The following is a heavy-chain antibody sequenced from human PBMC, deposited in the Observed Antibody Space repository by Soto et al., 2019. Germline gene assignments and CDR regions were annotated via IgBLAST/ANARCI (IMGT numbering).Heavy chain of an antibody. CDR1: GYTFTGYY. CDR3: AKGGAIVEDGNRVYPYNAMAV. J-gene: IGHJ6*02. Sequence: ASVKVSCKASGYTFTGYYVHWVRQAPGQGLEWMGWINPNSGDTYLAQRFQGRVTMNRDTSIGTAYMELRGLTSDDTAEYYCAKGGAIVEDGNRVYPYNAMAVWGQGTTVNVSS. V-gene: IGHV1-2*02. D-gene: IGHD1-26*01. CDR2: INPNSGDT.